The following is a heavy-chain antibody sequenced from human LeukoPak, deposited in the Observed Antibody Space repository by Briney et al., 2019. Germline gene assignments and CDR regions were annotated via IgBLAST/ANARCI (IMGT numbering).Heavy chain of an antibody. V-gene: IGHV4-34*01. Sequence: PSETLSPTCAVYGGSFSGYYWSWIRQPPGKGLEWIGEINHSGSTNYNPSLKSRVTISVDTSKNQFSLKLSSVTAADTAVYYCASWAAGATRLYFDYWGQGTLVTVSS. CDR2: INHSGST. D-gene: IGHD6-13*01. J-gene: IGHJ4*02. CDR3: ASWAAGATRLYFDY. CDR1: GGSFSGYY.